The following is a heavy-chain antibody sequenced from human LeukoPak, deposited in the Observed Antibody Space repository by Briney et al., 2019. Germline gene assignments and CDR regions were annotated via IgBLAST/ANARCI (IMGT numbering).Heavy chain of an antibody. D-gene: IGHD3-10*01. CDR2: IIPIFGTA. Sequence: SVRVSCKASGGTFSSYAISWVRQAPGQGLEWMGGIIPIFGTANYAQRFQGRVTITADESTSTAYMELSSLRSEDTAVYYCARDRWYYGSGINHYYFDYWGQGTLVTVSS. J-gene: IGHJ4*02. CDR1: GGTFSSYA. V-gene: IGHV1-69*01. CDR3: ARDRWYYGSGINHYYFDY.